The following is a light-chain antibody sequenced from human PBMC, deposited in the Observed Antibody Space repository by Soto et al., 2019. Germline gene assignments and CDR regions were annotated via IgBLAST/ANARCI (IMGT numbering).Light chain of an antibody. CDR2: DVS. V-gene: IGLV2-14*01. J-gene: IGLJ2*01. Sequence: QSALTQPASVSGSPGQSITISCTGTSSDVGGYNYVSWYQRHPGKAPKLMIYDVSNRPSGVSNRFSGSKSGNTASLTISGLQAEDEADYYSSSYTISSPHVVFGGGTKLTVL. CDR3: SSYTISSPHVV. CDR1: SSDVGGYNY.